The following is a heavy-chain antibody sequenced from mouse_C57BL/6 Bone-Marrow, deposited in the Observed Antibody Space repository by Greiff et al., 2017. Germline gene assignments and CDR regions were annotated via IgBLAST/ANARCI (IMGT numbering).Heavy chain of an antibody. CDR3: AHYCPGAY. CDR2: INPSSGYP. Sequence: QVQLQQSGAELARPGASVKMSCKASGYTFTSYTMHWVKQRPGQGLDWIGYINPSSGYPQYNQKFKDKATLTADKSSSTAYMQLSSLTSEDAAVYYCAHYCPGAYWGQGTLVTVSA. V-gene: IGHV1-4*01. D-gene: IGHD1-1*01. J-gene: IGHJ3*01. CDR1: GYTFTSYT.